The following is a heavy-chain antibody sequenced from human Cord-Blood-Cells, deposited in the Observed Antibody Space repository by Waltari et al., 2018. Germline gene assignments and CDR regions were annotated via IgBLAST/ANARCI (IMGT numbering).Heavy chain of an antibody. CDR1: GGTFSSYA. D-gene: IGHD3-10*01. Sequence: QVQLVQSGAEVKKPGSSVKVSCKASGGTFSSYAISWVRQAPGQGLEWMGRIIPILGRANYAQKVQGRVTITADKSTSTAYMELSSLRSEDTAVYYCAREAREGMDFDYWGHGTLVTVSS. CDR2: IIPILGRA. CDR3: AREAREGMDFDY. J-gene: IGHJ4*01. V-gene: IGHV1-69*09.